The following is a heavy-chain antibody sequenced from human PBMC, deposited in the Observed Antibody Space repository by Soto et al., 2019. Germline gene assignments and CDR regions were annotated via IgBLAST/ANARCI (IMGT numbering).Heavy chain of an antibody. J-gene: IGHJ4*02. CDR2: ISSDGGST. CDR1: GFTFSSYA. Sequence: PGGSLRLSCSASGFTFSSYAMHWVRQAPGKGLEYVSAISSDGGSTYYADSVKGRFTISRDNSKNTLYLQMSSLRAEDTAVYYCVKDRVEYSSAYIADYWGQGTLVTVSS. CDR3: VKDRVEYSSAYIADY. D-gene: IGHD6-6*01. V-gene: IGHV3-64D*08.